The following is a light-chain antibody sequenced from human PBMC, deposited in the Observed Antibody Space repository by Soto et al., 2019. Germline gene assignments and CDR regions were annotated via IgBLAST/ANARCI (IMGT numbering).Light chain of an antibody. CDR1: QTIYSN. CDR3: QQYGTSEII. CDR2: DTS. J-gene: IGKJ5*01. V-gene: IGKV3-20*01. Sequence: EIVMTQSPATLSVSPGERATLSCRAGQTIYSNAAWYQQRPGQAPRLLIYDTSSRASGIPDRFSGSGSGTDFTLTISRLETEDFAVFYCQQYGTSEIIFGQGTRLEIK.